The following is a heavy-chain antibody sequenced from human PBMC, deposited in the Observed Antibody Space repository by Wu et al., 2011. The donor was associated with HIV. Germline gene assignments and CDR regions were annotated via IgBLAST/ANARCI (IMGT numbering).Heavy chain of an antibody. Sequence: VQLVQSGAEVKKPGESLKISCQGSGYSFTNYWIAWVRQMPGKGLEWMGIIYAGDSDTRYSPSFRGQVTISVDKSTSTAYVQWSSLKASDTAIFYCARHDSSGYSDYWGQGTLVTVSS. CDR3: ARHDSSGYSDY. CDR2: IYAGDSDT. J-gene: IGHJ4*02. V-gene: IGHV5-51*01. CDR1: GYSFTNYW. D-gene: IGHD3-22*01.